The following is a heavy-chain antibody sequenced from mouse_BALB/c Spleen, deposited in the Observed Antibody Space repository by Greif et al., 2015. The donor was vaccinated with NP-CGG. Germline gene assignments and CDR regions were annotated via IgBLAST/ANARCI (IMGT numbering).Heavy chain of an antibody. CDR2: INPSNGGT. CDR3: TRDTTGFAY. Sequence: QVQLQQSGAELVKPGASVKLSCKASGYTFTSYYMYWVKQRPGQGLEWIGEINPSNGGTNFNEKFKSKATLTVDKSSSTAYMQLSSLTSEDSAVYYCTRDTTGFAYWGQGTLVTVSA. J-gene: IGHJ3*01. D-gene: IGHD1-1*01. V-gene: IGHV1S81*02. CDR1: GYTFTSYY.